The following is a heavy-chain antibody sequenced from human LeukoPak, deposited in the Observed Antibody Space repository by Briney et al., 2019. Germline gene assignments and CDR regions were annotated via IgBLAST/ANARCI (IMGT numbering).Heavy chain of an antibody. D-gene: IGHD3-22*01. CDR1: GFTVSGNY. CDR3: ARATDYYYDSSALLGY. Sequence: GGSLRLSCVASGFTVSGNYMSWVRQAPGKGLEWVSVIYSGGSTYYADSVKGRFTISRDNAKNSLYLQMNSLRAEDTAVYYCARATDYYYDSSALLGYWGQGTLVTVSS. V-gene: IGHV3-66*01. J-gene: IGHJ4*02. CDR2: IYSGGST.